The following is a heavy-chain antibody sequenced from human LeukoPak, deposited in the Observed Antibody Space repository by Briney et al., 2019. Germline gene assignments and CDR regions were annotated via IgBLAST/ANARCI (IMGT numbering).Heavy chain of an antibody. Sequence: GSVKVSCKASGYTFTSYGISWVRQAPGQGLEWMGWISAYNGNTNYAQKFQGRVTMTRDTSISTAYMELSRLRSDDTAVYYCARVEWMGYQGCTNGVCYRGTLGEYWGQGTLVTVSS. CDR1: GYTFTSYG. J-gene: IGHJ4*02. V-gene: IGHV1-18*01. CDR3: ARVEWMGYQGCTNGVCYRGTLGEY. CDR2: ISAYNGNT. D-gene: IGHD2-8*01.